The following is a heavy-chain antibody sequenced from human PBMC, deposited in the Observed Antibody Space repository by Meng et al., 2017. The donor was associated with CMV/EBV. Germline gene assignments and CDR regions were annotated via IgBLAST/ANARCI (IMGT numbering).Heavy chain of an antibody. CDR1: GFTFSSYS. CDR3: ARGPRREYYDSSSYYLDY. J-gene: IGHJ4*02. V-gene: IGHV3-21*01. CDR2: ISSSSYI. D-gene: IGHD3-22*01. Sequence: GEFLKISCAASGFTFSSYSMNWVRQAPGKGLEWVSSISSSSYIYYADSVKGRFTISRDNAKNSLYLQMNSLRAEDTAVYYCARGPRREYYDSSSYYLDYWGQGTLVTVSS.